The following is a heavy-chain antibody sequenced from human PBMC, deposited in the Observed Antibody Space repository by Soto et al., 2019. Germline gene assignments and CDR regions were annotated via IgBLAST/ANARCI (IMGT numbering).Heavy chain of an antibody. V-gene: IGHV3-30-3*01. D-gene: IGHD1-26*01. CDR2: ISYDGSNK. CDR3: ARDLVGATIVDCYGMDV. CDR1: GFTFSSYA. Sequence: QVQLVESGGGVVQPGRSLRLSCAASGFTFSSYAMHWVRQAPGKGLEWVAVISYDGSNKYYADSVKGRFTISRDNSKNXXYLQMNSLRAEDTAVYYCARDLVGATIVDCYGMDVWGQGTTVTVSS. J-gene: IGHJ6*02.